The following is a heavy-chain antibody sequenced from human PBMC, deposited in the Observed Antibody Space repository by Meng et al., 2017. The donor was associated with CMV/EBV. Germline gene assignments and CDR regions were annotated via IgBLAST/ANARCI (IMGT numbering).Heavy chain of an antibody. V-gene: IGHV3-21*01. CDR1: GFTFSSYS. CDR2: ISSSSSYI. CDR3: ARDGRGYCSRTSCLKWYFDL. Sequence: GSLRLSCAASGFTFSSYSMNWVRQAPGKGLEWVSSISSSSSYIYYADSVKGRFTISRDNAKNSLYLQMNSLRAEDTAVYYCARDGRGYCSRTSCLKWYFDLWGRGTLVTVSS. D-gene: IGHD2-2*01. J-gene: IGHJ2*01.